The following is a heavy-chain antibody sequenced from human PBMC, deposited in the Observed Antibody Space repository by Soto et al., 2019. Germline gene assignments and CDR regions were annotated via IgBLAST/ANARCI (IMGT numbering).Heavy chain of an antibody. V-gene: IGHV4-59*01. D-gene: IGHD5-12*01. CDR3: ARAWTFSGYNSYYYYGMDV. CDR1: GGSISSYY. J-gene: IGHJ6*02. Sequence: PSETLSLTCTVSGGSISSYYWSWIRQPPGKGLEWIGYIYYSGSTNYNPSLKSRVTISVDTSKNQFSLKLSSVTAADTAVYYCARAWTFSGYNSYYYYGMDVWGQGTTVTVS. CDR2: IYYSGST.